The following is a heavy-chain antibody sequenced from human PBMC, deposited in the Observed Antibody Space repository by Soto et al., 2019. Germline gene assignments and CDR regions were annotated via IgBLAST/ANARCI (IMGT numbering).Heavy chain of an antibody. CDR2: ISWDGGST. D-gene: IGHD5-18*01. J-gene: IGHJ6*02. CDR1: GFTFADYT. V-gene: IGHV3-43*01. Sequence: GGSLRLSCAASGFTFADYTMHWVRQAPGNGLEWVSLISWDGGSTYYADSVKGRFTISRDNSKNSPCLQMNRLITEDTALYYCAKGFMVRSDYYYGMDVWGQGTTVTVSS. CDR3: AKGFMVRSDYYYGMDV.